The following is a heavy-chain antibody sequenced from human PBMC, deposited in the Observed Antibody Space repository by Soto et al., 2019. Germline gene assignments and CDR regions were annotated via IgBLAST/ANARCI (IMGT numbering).Heavy chain of an antibody. Sequence: GGCLRLSCAPAAFTASVFWMDWVRQAPGNGLEWVGTILADASETYYVDSVKGRFIITRDNARNSVYLQMNSLRAEDTAVYYCARVRPGNYRDYWGQGTLVTVSS. CDR2: ILADASET. J-gene: IGHJ4*02. V-gene: IGHV3-7*04. CDR3: ARVRPGNYRDY. D-gene: IGHD3-10*01. CDR1: AFTASVFW.